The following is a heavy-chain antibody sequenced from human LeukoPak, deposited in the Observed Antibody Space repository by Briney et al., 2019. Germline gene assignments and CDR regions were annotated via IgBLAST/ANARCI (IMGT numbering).Heavy chain of an antibody. V-gene: IGHV1-2*02. J-gene: IGHJ4*02. D-gene: IGHD5-18*01. Sequence: ASVKVSCKASAYTFSNYDIHWVRQATGQGLEWMGWINPNSGGTNYAQKFQGRVTMTRDTSIGTAYMELSRLRSDDTAVYYCARVAPGYSYGYIDYWGQGTLVTVSS. CDR2: INPNSGGT. CDR3: ARVAPGYSYGYIDY. CDR1: AYTFSNYD.